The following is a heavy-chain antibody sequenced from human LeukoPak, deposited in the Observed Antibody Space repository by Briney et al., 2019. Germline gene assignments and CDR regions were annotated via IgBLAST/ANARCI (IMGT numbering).Heavy chain of an antibody. CDR3: ARGGKYYDYAWGSYIFDY. CDR1: GDPMSRYY. V-gene: IGHV4-59*01. D-gene: IGHD3-16*01. CDR2: IYYSGST. Sequence: PSETLSLTCTVSGDPMSRYYWSWIRQPPGKGLEWIGYIYYSGSTNYNPSLKSRVTMSVDTSKNKFSLNLSSVTAADTAVYYCARGGKYYDYAWGSYIFDYWGQGTLVTVSS. J-gene: IGHJ4*02.